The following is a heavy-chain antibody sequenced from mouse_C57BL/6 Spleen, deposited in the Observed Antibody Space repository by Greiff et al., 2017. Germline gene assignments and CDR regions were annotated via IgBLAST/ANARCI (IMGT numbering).Heavy chain of an antibody. V-gene: IGHV1-53*01. CDR3: ARDRALYYGNEEDMDY. J-gene: IGHJ4*01. CDR1: GYTFTSYW. Sequence: VQLQQPGTELVKPGASVKLSCKASGYTFTSYWMHWVKQRPGQGLEWIGHINPSNGGTTYNEKFKSKATLTVDKSSSTAYMQLSSLTSRNQAVDYCARDRALYYGNEEDMDYWGKGTSVTVSS. CDR2: INPSNGGT. D-gene: IGHD2-1*01.